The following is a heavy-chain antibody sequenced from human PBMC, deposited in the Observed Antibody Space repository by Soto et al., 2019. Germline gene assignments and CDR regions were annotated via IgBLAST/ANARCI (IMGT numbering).Heavy chain of an antibody. J-gene: IGHJ5*02. CDR3: ARARTYSSSWQRGVWFDP. V-gene: IGHV4-59*01. CDR2: IYYSGST. CDR1: GSSTSSYY. D-gene: IGHD6-13*01. Sequence: SATLLHTCTVSGSSTSSYYWSWIRQPPGSGLEWIGYIYYSGSTNYKPSLKSRVTISVDTSKNQFSLKLSSVTAADTAVYYCARARTYSSSWQRGVWFDPWGQGTLVTVS.